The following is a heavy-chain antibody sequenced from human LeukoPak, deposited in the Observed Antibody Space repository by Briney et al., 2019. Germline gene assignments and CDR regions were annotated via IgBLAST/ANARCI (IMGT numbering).Heavy chain of an antibody. CDR1: GFTFSSYW. Sequence: GGSLRLSCAASGFTFSSYWMHWVRQAPGKGLVWVSRINSDGSSTSYADSVKGRFTISRDNAKNTLYLQMNSLRAEDTALYYCAKDLSVGATYYFDYWGQGTLVTVSS. CDR3: AKDLSVGATYYFDY. J-gene: IGHJ4*02. CDR2: INSDGSST. D-gene: IGHD1-26*01. V-gene: IGHV3-74*01.